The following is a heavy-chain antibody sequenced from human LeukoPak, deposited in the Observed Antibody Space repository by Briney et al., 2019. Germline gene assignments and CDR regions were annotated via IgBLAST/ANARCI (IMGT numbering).Heavy chain of an antibody. CDR1: GGSFSGYY. D-gene: IGHD5-24*01. J-gene: IGHJ3*02. CDR3: ARIRRGDGHIPEDAFDI. V-gene: IGHV4-34*01. CDR2: INHSGST. Sequence: PSETLSLTCAVYGGSFSGYYWSWIRQPPGKGLEWIGEINHSGSTNYNPSLKSRVTISVDTSKNQFSLKLSSVTAADTAVYYCARIRRGDGHIPEDAFDIWGQGTMVTVSS.